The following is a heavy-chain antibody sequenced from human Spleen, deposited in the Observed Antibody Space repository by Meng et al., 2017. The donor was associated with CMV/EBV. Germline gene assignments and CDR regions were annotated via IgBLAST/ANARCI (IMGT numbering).Heavy chain of an antibody. CDR3: ARYEVSSRSPYKYYYGMDV. Sequence: LRLSCTVSGGSITRTDYYWTWIRQPPGKGLEWIGYISYIGTTFYSPSLKSRASISLDTSNNRFSLRLTSVSAADTAVYYCARYEVSSRSPYKYYYGMDVWGQGTTVTVSS. CDR1: GGSITRTDYY. D-gene: IGHD5-24*01. CDR2: ISYIGTT. J-gene: IGHJ6*02. V-gene: IGHV4-30-4*08.